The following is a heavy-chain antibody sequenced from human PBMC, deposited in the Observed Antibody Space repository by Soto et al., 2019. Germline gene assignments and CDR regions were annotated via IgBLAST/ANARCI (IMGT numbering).Heavy chain of an antibody. CDR1: GGTFSSYA. Sequence: SVKVSCKASGGTFSSYAISWVRQAPGQGLEWMGGIIPIFGTANYAQKFQGRVTITADESTSTAYMELSSLRSEDTAVYYCAIDSGSYSNWYFDLWGRGTLVTVSS. D-gene: IGHD1-26*01. CDR3: AIDSGSYSNWYFDL. J-gene: IGHJ2*01. V-gene: IGHV1-69*13. CDR2: IIPIFGTA.